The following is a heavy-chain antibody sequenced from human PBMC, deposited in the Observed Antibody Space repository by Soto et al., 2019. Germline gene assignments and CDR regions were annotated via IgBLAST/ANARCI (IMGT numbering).Heavy chain of an antibody. J-gene: IGHJ6*02. D-gene: IGHD6-6*01. CDR2: ISYDGSNK. Sequence: HPGGSLRLSCVAPGFTFSSYGMHWVRQAPGKGLEWVAVISYDGSNKYYADSVKGRFTISRDNSKNTLYLQMNSLRAEDTAVYYCAKDPTYSSSLAQPDYYYGMDVWGQGTTVTVSS. CDR3: AKDPTYSSSLAQPDYYYGMDV. V-gene: IGHV3-30*18. CDR1: GFTFSSYG.